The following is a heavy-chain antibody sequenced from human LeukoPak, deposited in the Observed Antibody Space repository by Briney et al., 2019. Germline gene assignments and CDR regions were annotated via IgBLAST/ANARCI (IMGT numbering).Heavy chain of an antibody. J-gene: IGHJ4*02. V-gene: IGHV3-30*02. D-gene: IGHD3-22*01. CDR2: IRYDGSNK. CDR1: GFTFSSRG. CDR3: ASPFNYYDSSGYHLFDY. Sequence: GGSLRLSCAASGFTFSSRGMHWVRQTPAKGLEWVAFIRYDGSNKYYADSVKGRFTISRDNSKNTLYLQMNSLRAEDTAVYYCASPFNYYDSSGYHLFDYWGQGTLVTVSS.